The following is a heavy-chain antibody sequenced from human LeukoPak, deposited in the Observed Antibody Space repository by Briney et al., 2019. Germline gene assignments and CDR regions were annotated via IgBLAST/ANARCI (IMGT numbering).Heavy chain of an antibody. CDR1: GFTFSSYS. V-gene: IGHV3-21*01. D-gene: IGHD4-17*01. CDR3: ARGNYGDFTLHYGLDV. J-gene: IGHJ6*02. Sequence: GGSLRLSCAASGFTFSSYSMTRVRQAPGKGLEWVSSISSSSSFIFYANSVKGRFTISRDNAKISLYLQLNSLRAEDTAVYYCARGNYGDFTLHYGLDVWGQGTTVTVSS. CDR2: ISSSSSFI.